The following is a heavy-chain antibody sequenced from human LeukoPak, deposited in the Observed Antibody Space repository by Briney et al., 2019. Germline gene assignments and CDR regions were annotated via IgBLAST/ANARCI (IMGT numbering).Heavy chain of an antibody. J-gene: IGHJ4*02. CDR1: GGSISSYY. Sequence: SETLSLTCTVSGGSISSYYWSWIRQPPGKGREWVGYISYSGSTNYNPSLKSRVTISVDTSKNQFSLKLSSVTAADTAVYYCARALSSYWDYWGQGTLVTVSS. CDR3: ARALSSYWDY. D-gene: IGHD3-3*01. V-gene: IGHV4-59*01. CDR2: ISYSGST.